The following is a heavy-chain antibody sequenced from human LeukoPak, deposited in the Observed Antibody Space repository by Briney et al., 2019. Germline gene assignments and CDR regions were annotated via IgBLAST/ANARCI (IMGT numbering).Heavy chain of an antibody. CDR3: ARGYSGYVDY. V-gene: IGHV3-21*01. Sequence: GGSLKLSCDASGFTFGSFWMSWVRQAPGKGLEWVSSISSSSSYIYYADSVKGRFTISRDNAKNSLYLQMNSLRAEDTAVYYCARGYSGYVDYWGQGTLVTVSS. CDR1: GFTFGSFW. CDR2: ISSSSSYI. D-gene: IGHD5-12*01. J-gene: IGHJ4*02.